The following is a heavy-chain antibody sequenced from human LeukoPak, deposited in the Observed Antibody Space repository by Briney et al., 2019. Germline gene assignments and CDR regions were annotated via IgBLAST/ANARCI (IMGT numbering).Heavy chain of an antibody. D-gene: IGHD3-3*01. Sequence: GGSLRLSCAASGFTFSSYSMNWVRQAPGKGLEWVSSISSSSSYIYYADSVKGRFTISRDNAKSSLYLQMNSLRAEDTAVYYCARDGSITIFGVVIMNGMDVWGQGTTVTVSS. CDR1: GFTFSSYS. CDR2: ISSSSSYI. V-gene: IGHV3-21*01. J-gene: IGHJ6*02. CDR3: ARDGSITIFGVVIMNGMDV.